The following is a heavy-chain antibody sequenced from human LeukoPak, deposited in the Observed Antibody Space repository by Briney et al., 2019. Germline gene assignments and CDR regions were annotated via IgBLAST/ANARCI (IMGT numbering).Heavy chain of an antibody. CDR3: ARDRTGGFDP. CDR1: GCYISSGWYY. Sequence: ASQTLSLSCTVSGCYISSGWYYWSRIRQHTGKGLEWIGYIYYSGGTYYNPSLKSRVTISVDTSKNQFSLKLSSVTAADTAVYYCARDRTGGFDPWGQGTLVTVSS. CDR2: IYYSGGT. V-gene: IGHV4-31*03. D-gene: IGHD3/OR15-3a*01. J-gene: IGHJ5*02.